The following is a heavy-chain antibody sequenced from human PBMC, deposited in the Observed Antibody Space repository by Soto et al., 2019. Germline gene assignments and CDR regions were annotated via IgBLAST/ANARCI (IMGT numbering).Heavy chain of an antibody. J-gene: IGHJ5*02. CDR3: AKVPQSRDLDWFDP. Sequence: SEPLSLTCAVYGVSFRGYYWSWIRQPPGKGLEWIGDINHSGSTNYNPSLKSRVTISVDTSKKQSSLKLSSVTAADTAVYYCAKVPQSRDLDWFDPWGQGTLVTVSS. CDR1: GVSFRGYY. D-gene: IGHD2-2*01. CDR2: INHSGST. V-gene: IGHV4-34*01.